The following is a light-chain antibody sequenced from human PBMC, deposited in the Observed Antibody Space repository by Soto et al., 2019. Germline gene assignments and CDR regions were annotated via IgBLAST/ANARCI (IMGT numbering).Light chain of an antibody. CDR1: SIDVGGYNY. J-gene: IGLJ1*01. CDR3: SSYTSSSTL. Sequence: QSVLTQPASVSGSPGQSITISCTGTSIDVGGYNYVSWYQQHPGKAPKLMIYDVSNRPSGVSNRFSGSKSGNTASLTISGLQAEDEADYYCSSYTSSSTLFGTGTKVTVL. V-gene: IGLV2-14*01. CDR2: DVS.